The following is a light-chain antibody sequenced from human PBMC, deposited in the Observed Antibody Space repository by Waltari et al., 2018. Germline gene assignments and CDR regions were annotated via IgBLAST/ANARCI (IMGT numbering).Light chain of an antibody. CDR3: SSYAGSNNYV. CDR1: SSDGGGYNY. J-gene: IGLJ1*01. Sequence: QSALTRPPSASGPPGQSVTISSTGTSSDGGGYNYVPWYQQHPGKAPKLMIYEVTKRPSGVPDRFSGSKSGNTASLTVSGLQAEDEADYYCSSYAGSNNYVFGTGTKVTVL. V-gene: IGLV2-8*01. CDR2: EVT.